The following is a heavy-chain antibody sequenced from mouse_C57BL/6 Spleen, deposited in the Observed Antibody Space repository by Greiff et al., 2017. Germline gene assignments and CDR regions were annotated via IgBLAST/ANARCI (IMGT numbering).Heavy chain of an antibody. CDR2: IYPGNSDT. Sequence: VQLKQSGTVLARPGASVKMSCKTSGYTFTSYWMHWVNQRPGQGLEWIGAIYPGNSDTSYNQKFKGQAKLTAVTSASTAYMELSGLTNEDSAVYYCKRWHYFDDWGQGTTLTVSS. J-gene: IGHJ2*01. CDR3: KRWHYFDD. CDR1: GYTFTSYW. D-gene: IGHD1-1*01. V-gene: IGHV1-5*01.